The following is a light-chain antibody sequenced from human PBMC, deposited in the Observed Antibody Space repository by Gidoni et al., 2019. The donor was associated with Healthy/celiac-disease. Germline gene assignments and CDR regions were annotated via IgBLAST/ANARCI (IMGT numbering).Light chain of an antibody. J-gene: IGKJ2*04. CDR1: QSLLHSNGYNY. CDR2: LGS. CDR3: MQALQTPCS. V-gene: IGKV2-28*01. Sequence: DIVMTQSPLSLPVTPGEPASISCRSSQSLLHSNGYNYLDWYLQKPGQSPQLLIYLGSNRASGVPDRFSGSGSGTAFTLKISRVEAEDVGVSYCMQALQTPCSFGQGTKLEIK.